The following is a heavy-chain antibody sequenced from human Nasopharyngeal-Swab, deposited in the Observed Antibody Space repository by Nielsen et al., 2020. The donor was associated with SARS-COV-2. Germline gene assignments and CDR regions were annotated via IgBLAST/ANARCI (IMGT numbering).Heavy chain of an antibody. Sequence: SVKVSCKTSGGTFSSYGISWFRQAPGQGLEWMGGIIPILPITNYPQKFQDRVTITADKSTSTAYMELSSLRSEDTAAYYCARGGWLRRDYYYSYYYMDVWGKGTTVTVSS. J-gene: IGHJ6*03. D-gene: IGHD5-24*01. V-gene: IGHV1-69*10. CDR3: ARGGWLRRDYYYSYYYMDV. CDR2: IIPILPIT. CDR1: GGTFSSYG.